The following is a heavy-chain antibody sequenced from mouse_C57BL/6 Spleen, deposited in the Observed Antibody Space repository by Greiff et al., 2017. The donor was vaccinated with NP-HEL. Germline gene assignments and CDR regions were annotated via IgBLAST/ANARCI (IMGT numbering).Heavy chain of an antibody. V-gene: IGHV1-69*01. CDR3: AVNYYGSFDY. Sequence: VQLQQPGAELVMPGASVKLSCKASGYTFTSYWMHWVKQRPGQGLEWIGEIDPSDSYTNYNQKFKGKSTLTVDKSSSTAYMQLSSLTSEDSAVYYCAVNYYGSFDYWGQGTTLTVSS. CDR2: IDPSDSYT. CDR1: GYTFTSYW. D-gene: IGHD1-1*01. J-gene: IGHJ2*01.